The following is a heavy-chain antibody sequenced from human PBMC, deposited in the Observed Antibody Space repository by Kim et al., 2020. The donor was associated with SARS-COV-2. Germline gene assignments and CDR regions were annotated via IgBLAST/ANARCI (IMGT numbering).Heavy chain of an antibody. CDR2: INPNGAT. CDR1: VGSFSDYD. V-gene: IGHV4-34*01. Sequence: SETLSLTCAVYVGSFSDYDWTWIRQSPGKGLEWIGEINPNGATNYDPSLRSRVAISVDRSKNQFSLRLKSVTAADTAVYFCARGRAGVVPSPIMGLGPYYDYYALDIWGQGTTVSVYS. CDR3: ARGRAGVVPSPIMGLGPYYDYYALDI. J-gene: IGHJ6*02. D-gene: IGHD3-3*01.